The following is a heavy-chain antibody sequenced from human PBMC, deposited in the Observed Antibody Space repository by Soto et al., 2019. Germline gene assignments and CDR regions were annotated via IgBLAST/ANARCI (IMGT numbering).Heavy chain of an antibody. CDR2: ISGSDGST. D-gene: IGHD6-13*01. V-gene: IGHV3-23*01. CDR1: GFTFSSYA. Sequence: EVQLLESGGGLVQPGGSLRLSCAASGFTFSSYAMNWVRQAPGKGLEWVSVISGSDGSTYYADYVKGRFTISSDNSKNPLNLQMNSLRAEDTAVYYCARRSSSWYFDYWGQGTLVTVSS. CDR3: ARRSSSWYFDY. J-gene: IGHJ4*02.